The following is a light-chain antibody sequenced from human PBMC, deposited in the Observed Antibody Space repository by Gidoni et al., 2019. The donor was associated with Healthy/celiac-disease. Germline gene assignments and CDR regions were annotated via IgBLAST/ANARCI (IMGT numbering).Light chain of an antibody. CDR3: EQRYSTPHT. Sequence: DIQMTQSPSSLSASVGDRVTITCRASQSIRSYLNWYQQKPGKAPKFLIYAASSLQSGVPSRFSGSGFGTALTLAIGSQQPEDFATCYCEQRYSTPHTFGGGTKVEIK. CDR2: AAS. J-gene: IGKJ4*01. V-gene: IGKV1-39*01. CDR1: QSIRSY.